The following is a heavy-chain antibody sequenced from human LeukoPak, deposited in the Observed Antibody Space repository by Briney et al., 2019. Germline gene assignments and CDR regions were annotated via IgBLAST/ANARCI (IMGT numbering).Heavy chain of an antibody. D-gene: IGHD5-18*01. CDR3: ARDAVDTAPLDY. Sequence: SETLSLTCTVSGGSISSYYWSWIRQPPGKGLEWIGEINHSGSTNYNPSLKSRVTISVDTSKNQFSLKLSSVTAADTAVYYCARDAVDTAPLDYWGQGTLVTVSS. CDR2: INHSGST. CDR1: GGSISSYY. V-gene: IGHV4-34*01. J-gene: IGHJ4*02.